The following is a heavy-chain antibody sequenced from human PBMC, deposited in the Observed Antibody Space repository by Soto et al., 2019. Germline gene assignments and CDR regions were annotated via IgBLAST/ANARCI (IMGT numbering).Heavy chain of an antibody. CDR3: ARDRSKSSGFGY. Sequence: SETPSLTCTVAGGSISSYYWSWIRQPPGKGLEWIGYIYYSGNTNYNPSLKSRVTISVDTSKNQFSLKLSSVTAADTAVYYCARDRSKSSGFGYRGQGTLVPV. CDR1: GGSISSYY. J-gene: IGHJ4*02. CDR2: IYYSGNT. D-gene: IGHD6-19*01. V-gene: IGHV4-59*01.